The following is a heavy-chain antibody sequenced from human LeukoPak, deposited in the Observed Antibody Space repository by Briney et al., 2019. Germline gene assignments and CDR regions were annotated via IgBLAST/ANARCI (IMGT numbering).Heavy chain of an antibody. D-gene: IGHD3-22*01. CDR3: ARGPKDDTSGYYYFDY. CDR1: GYTFTSYY. V-gene: IGHV1-46*01. Sequence: ASVRVSCKASGYTFTSYYMHWVRQAPGQGLECMGIINPSGGSTSYAQKFQGRVTMTRDTSTSTVYMELSSLRSEDTAVYYCARGPKDDTSGYYYFDYWGQGTLVTVSS. J-gene: IGHJ4*02. CDR2: INPSGGST.